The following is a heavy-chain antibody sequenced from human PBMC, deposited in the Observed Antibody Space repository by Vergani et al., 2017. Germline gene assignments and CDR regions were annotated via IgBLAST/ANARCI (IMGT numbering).Heavy chain of an antibody. D-gene: IGHD2-2*01. CDR2: ISGSGGST. J-gene: IGHJ4*02. V-gene: IGHV3-23*01. CDR1: GFTFSSYA. CDR3: AKRQCPIVVVPAATDY. Sequence: EVQLLESGGGLVQPGGSLRLSCAASGFTFSSYAMSWVRQATGKGLEWVSAISGSGGSTYYADSVKGRFTISRDNSKNTLYLQMNSLIAEDTAVYYCAKRQCPIVVVPAATDYWDRGTLVTVSS.